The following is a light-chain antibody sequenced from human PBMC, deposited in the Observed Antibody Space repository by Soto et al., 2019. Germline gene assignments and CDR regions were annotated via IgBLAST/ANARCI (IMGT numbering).Light chain of an antibody. CDR2: DAS. CDR3: QQRSNWPPVT. CDR1: QSVSSY. V-gene: IGKV3-11*01. Sequence: EIVLTQSPATLSLSPGERATLSCRASQSVSSYLAWYQQKPGHAPRLLIYDASNMATGIPARFSGSGSGTDFPLTISSLEPEDFAIYYCQQRSNWPPVTFGGGNKVEIK. J-gene: IGKJ4*01.